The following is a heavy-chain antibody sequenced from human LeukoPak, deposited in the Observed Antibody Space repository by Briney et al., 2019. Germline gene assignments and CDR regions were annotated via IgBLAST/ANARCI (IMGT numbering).Heavy chain of an antibody. CDR3: AREFLQLWLWSY. D-gene: IGHD5-18*01. V-gene: IGHV3-30-3*01. CDR1: GFTFSSYA. CDR2: ISYDGSNK. Sequence: GRSLRLSCAASGFTFSSYAMHWVRQAPGKGLEWVAVISYDGSNKYYADSVKGRFTISRDNSKNTLYLQMNSLRAEDTAVYYCAREFLQLWLWSYWGQGTLVTVSS. J-gene: IGHJ4*02.